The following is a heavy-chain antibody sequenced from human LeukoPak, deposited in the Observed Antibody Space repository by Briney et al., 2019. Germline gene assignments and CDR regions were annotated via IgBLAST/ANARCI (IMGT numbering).Heavy chain of an antibody. CDR3: ANGGHWGELLMSAFDI. D-gene: IGHD1-26*01. CDR2: ISGSGGST. Sequence: GGSLRLSCAASGFTFSSYAMSWVRQAPGKGLEWVSAISGSGGSTYYADSVKGRFTISRDNSKNTLYLQMNSLRAEDTAVYYCANGGHWGELLMSAFDIWGQGTMVTVSS. J-gene: IGHJ3*02. CDR1: GFTFSSYA. V-gene: IGHV3-23*01.